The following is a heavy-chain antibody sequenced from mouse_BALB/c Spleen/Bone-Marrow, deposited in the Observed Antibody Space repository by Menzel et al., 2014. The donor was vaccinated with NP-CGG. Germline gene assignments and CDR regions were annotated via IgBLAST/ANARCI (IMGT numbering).Heavy chain of an antibody. J-gene: IGHJ4*01. CDR1: GFTFSDYY. V-gene: IGHV5-4*02. CDR3: ARGVSMDY. Sequence: EVQRVESGGGLVKPGGSLKLSCAASGFTFSDYYMYWVRQTPEKRLEWVATISDGGSYTYYPDSVKGRFTISRDNAKNNLSLQLSSLKSEDTAMYYCARGVSMDYWGQGTSVTVSS. CDR2: ISDGGSYT.